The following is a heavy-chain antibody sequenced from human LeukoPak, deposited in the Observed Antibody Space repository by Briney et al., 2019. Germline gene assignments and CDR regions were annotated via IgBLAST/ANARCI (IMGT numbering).Heavy chain of an antibody. Sequence: SVKVSCKASGGTFSSYAISWVRQAPGQGLEWMGGIIPIFGTANYAQKFQGRVTITTDESTSTACMELSSLRSEDTAVYYCARVGTGDLLGYYMDVWGKGTTVTVSS. V-gene: IGHV1-69*05. J-gene: IGHJ6*03. CDR2: IIPIFGTA. D-gene: IGHD7-27*01. CDR3: ARVGTGDLLGYYMDV. CDR1: GGTFSSYA.